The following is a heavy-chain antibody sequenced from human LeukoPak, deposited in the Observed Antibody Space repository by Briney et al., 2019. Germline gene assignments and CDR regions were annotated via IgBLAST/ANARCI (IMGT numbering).Heavy chain of an antibody. Sequence: GASVKVSCKASGYTFTSYGISWVRQAPGQGLEWMGGIIPIFGTANYAQKFQGRVTITADESTSTAYMELSSLRSEDTAVYYCARSSIAASTTPYYFDYWGQGTLVTVSS. V-gene: IGHV1-69*13. J-gene: IGHJ4*02. CDR2: IIPIFGTA. D-gene: IGHD6-6*01. CDR1: GYTFTSYG. CDR3: ARSSIAASTTPYYFDY.